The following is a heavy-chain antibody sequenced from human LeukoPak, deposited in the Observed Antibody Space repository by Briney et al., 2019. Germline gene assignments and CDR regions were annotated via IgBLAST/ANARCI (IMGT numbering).Heavy chain of an antibody. D-gene: IGHD1-26*01. CDR1: GFTFSTYA. CDR3: AKDKAIVGAAYFDY. J-gene: IGHJ4*02. Sequence: GGSLRLSCAASGFTFSTYAMNWVRQAPGKGLEWVAVITDDGRHNYYADSVKGRFTISRDNSKSTLYLQMNSLRTEDTALYYCAKDKAIVGAAYFDYWGQGTLVTVSS. CDR2: ITDDGRHN. V-gene: IGHV3-30*04.